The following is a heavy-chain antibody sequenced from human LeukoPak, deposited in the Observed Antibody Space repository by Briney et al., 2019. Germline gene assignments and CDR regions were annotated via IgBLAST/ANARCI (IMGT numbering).Heavy chain of an antibody. CDR2: ISNSGNTI. J-gene: IGHJ3*02. D-gene: IGHD3-10*01. V-gene: IGHV3-11*01. Sequence: GGSLRLSCAASGFTFSDYYMSWIRQAPGKGLEWVSYISNSGNTIYYADSVKGRFTISRDNAKNSLYLQMNSLRAEETAVYYCAKVPVTMVRGVIQGGAFDIWGQGTMVTVSS. CDR3: AKVPVTMVRGVIQGGAFDI. CDR1: GFTFSDYY.